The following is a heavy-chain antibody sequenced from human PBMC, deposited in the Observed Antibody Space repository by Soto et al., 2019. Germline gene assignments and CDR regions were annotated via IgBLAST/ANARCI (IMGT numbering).Heavy chain of an antibody. CDR2: IDSDGSST. CDR1: GFTFGSYW. J-gene: IGHJ6*02. V-gene: IGHV3-74*01. Sequence: EVQLVESGGGLVQPGGSLRVSCAASGFTFGSYWMNWVRQAPGKGLVWVSRIDSDGSSTTYADSVKGRFTTSRDNAKHTLYLQMSSLRVEDTAVYCCARGRPYGMAVWGQGTTVTVSS. CDR3: ARGRPYGMAV.